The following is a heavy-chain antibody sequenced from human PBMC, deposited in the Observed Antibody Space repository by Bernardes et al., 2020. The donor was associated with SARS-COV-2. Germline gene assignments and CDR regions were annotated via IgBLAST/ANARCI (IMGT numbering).Heavy chain of an antibody. Sequence: GGSLRLSCVASGFPFSSYGLYWVRQAPGKGLEWFSYIGRDSRDISYLDSVKGRFTISRDDAQNSLYLQLTRLTAEDTAIYYCARRHIVGDRAGLDHWGRGTLVTVSS. CDR3: ARRHIVGDRAGLDH. D-gene: IGHD2-21*01. CDR2: IGRDSRDI. V-gene: IGHV3-21*06. J-gene: IGHJ4*02. CDR1: GFPFSSYG.